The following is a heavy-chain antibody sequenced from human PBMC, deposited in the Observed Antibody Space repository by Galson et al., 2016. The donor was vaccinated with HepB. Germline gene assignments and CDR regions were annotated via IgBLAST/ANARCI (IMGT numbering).Heavy chain of an antibody. CDR1: GFIFSSYS. Sequence: SLRLSCAASGFIFSSYSMNWVRQAPGKGLEWVSYISGSRHSIYYADSVKGRFTISRDNAKNSLYLQMNSLRDEDTAVYYCARDWTAAVVRYSFDIWGQGTMVTVSS. CDR3: ARDWTAAVVRYSFDI. CDR2: ISGSRHSI. J-gene: IGHJ3*02. V-gene: IGHV3-48*02. D-gene: IGHD6-13*01.